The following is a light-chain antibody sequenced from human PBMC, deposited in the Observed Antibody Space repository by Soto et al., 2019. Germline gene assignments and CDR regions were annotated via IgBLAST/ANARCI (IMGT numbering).Light chain of an antibody. Sequence: EVVLTQSPSTLSFSPGERSTLSFSASQIVGSSLAWYQQRPGQAPRLLIYDAFIRATGIPARFSGSESGTDFTLTISSLEPEDFAVYYCQQRSNWPLTFGQGTRLEIK. J-gene: IGKJ5*01. CDR2: DAF. CDR3: QQRSNWPLT. V-gene: IGKV3-11*01. CDR1: QIVGSS.